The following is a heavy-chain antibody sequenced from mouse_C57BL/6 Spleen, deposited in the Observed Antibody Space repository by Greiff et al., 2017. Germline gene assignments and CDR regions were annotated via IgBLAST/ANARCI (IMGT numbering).Heavy chain of an antibody. CDR3: ARSHNDYSWFAY. D-gene: IGHD2-4*01. CDR2: INPSNGGT. V-gene: IGHV1-53*01. J-gene: IGHJ3*01. CDR1: GYTFTSYW. Sequence: QVQLQQPGTELVKPGASVKLSCKASGYTFTSYWMHWVKQRPGQGLEWIGNINPSNGGTNYNEKFKSKATLTVDKSSSTDYMQLSSLTSEDSAVYYCARSHNDYSWFAYWGQGTLVTVSA.